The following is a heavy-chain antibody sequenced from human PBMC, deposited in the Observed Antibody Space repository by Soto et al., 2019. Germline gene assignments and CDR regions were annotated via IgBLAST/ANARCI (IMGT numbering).Heavy chain of an antibody. CDR3: ARAYCGGDCAFPAEYFQH. V-gene: IGHV1-18*01. CDR2: ISAYNGNT. Sequence: VASVKVSCKXSGYTFTSYGISWVRQAPGQGLEWMGWISAYNGNTNYAQKLQGRVTMTTDTSTSTAYMELRSLRSDDTAVYYCARAYCGGDCAFPAEYFQHWGQGTLVTVS. CDR1: GYTFTSYG. D-gene: IGHD2-21*02. J-gene: IGHJ1*01.